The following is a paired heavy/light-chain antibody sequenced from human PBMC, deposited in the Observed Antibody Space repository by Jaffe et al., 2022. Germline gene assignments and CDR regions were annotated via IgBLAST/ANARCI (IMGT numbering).Heavy chain of an antibody. V-gene: IGHV1-18*01. J-gene: IGHJ5*02. CDR2: ISAYNGNT. Sequence: QVQLVQSGAEVKKPGASVKVSCKASGYTFTSYGISWVRQAPGQGLEWMGWISAYNGNTNYAQKLQGRVTMTTDTSTSTAYMELRSLRSDDTAVYYCARTSLGRDYDYIWGSYRINWFDPWGQGTLVTVSS. CDR1: GYTFTSYG. CDR3: ARTSLGRDYDYIWGSYRINWFDP. D-gene: IGHD3-16*02.
Light chain of an antibody. J-gene: IGLJ2*01. CDR2: EVS. CDR1: SSDVGGYNY. V-gene: IGLV2-8*01. Sequence: QSALTQPPSASGSPGQSVTISCTGTSSDVGGYNYVSWYQQHPGKAPKLMIYEVSKRPSGVPDRFSGSKSGNTASLTVSGLQAEDEADYYCSSYAGNIVVFGGGTKLTVL. CDR3: SSYAGNIVV.